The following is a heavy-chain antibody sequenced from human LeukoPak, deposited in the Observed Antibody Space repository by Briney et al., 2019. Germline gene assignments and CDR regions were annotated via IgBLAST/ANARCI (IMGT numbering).Heavy chain of an antibody. V-gene: IGHV1-24*01. CDR3: ATDSPSVVVPAAMFDYYYGMDV. D-gene: IGHD2-2*01. CDR2: FDPEDGET. J-gene: IGHJ6*02. CDR1: GYTLTELS. Sequence: ASVKVSCTVSGYTLTELSMHWVRQAPGKGLEWMGGFDPEDGETIYAQKFQGRVTMTEDTSTDTAYMELSSLRSEDTAVYYCATDSPSVVVPAAMFDYYYGMDVWGQGTTVTVSS.